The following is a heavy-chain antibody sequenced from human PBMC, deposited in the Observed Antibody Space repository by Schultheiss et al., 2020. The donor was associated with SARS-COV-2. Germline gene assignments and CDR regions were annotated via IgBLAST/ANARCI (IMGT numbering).Heavy chain of an antibody. CDR3: ARAFWSGYRYYYGMDV. CDR2: IYHSGST. Sequence: SETLSLTCTVSGGSISSYYWSWIRQPAGKGLEWIGYIYHSGSTYYNPSLKSRVTISVDRSKNQFSLKLSSVTAADTAVYYCARAFWSGYRYYYGMDVWGQGTTVTVSS. CDR1: GGSISSYY. J-gene: IGHJ6*02. D-gene: IGHD3-3*01. V-gene: IGHV4-59*12.